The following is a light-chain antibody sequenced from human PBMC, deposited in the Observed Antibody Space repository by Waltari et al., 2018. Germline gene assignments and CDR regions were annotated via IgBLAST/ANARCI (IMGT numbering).Light chain of an antibody. CDR1: QGINNY. V-gene: IGKV1-33*01. Sequence: DIQMTQSPSSLSAFVGDRVTITCRASQGINNYLSWYQQKPGKAPKPLIYYASSLDTGVPSRFSGSRSGTDYTLTISSLQPEDIATYYCQQYNNSPLTFGGGTKVEIK. J-gene: IGKJ4*01. CDR2: YAS. CDR3: QQYNNSPLT.